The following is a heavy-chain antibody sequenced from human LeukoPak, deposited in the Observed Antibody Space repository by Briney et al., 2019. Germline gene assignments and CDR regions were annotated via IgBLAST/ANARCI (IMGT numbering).Heavy chain of an antibody. CDR2: IYYSGST. Sequence: PSETLSLTCTVSGGSISSSSYYWGWIRQPPGKGLEWIGSIYYSGSTHDNPSLKSRVTISVDTSKNQSSLKLSSVTAADTAVYYCARAVRRAFDIWGQGTMVTVSS. CDR3: ARAVRRAFDI. J-gene: IGHJ3*02. CDR1: GGSISSSSYY. V-gene: IGHV4-39*01.